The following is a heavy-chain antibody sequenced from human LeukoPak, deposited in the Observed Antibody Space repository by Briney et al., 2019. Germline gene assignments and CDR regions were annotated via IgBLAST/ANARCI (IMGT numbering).Heavy chain of an antibody. V-gene: IGHV3-30-3*01. D-gene: IGHD3-10*01. CDR1: GFTFSSYA. CDR2: ISYDGSNK. Sequence: GGSLRLSCAASGFTFSSYAMHWVRQAPGKGLEWVAVISYDGSNKYYADSVKGRFTISRDNSKNTLYLQMNSLRAEDTAVYYCARDGSGSYYSWWGQGTLVTVSS. CDR3: ARDGSGSYYSW. J-gene: IGHJ4*02.